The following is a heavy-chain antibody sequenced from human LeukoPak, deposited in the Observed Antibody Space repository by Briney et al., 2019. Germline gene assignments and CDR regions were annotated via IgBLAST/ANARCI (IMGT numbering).Heavy chain of an antibody. V-gene: IGHV3-23*01. CDR1: GFTFSSYA. Sequence: GGSLRLSCAASGFTFSSYAMSWVRQAPGKGLEWVSAITNSGGNTYYADSVKGRFTISRDNAKNSLYLQMNSLRAEDTAVYYCARDRRDGYNWQPGAHDAFDIWGQGTMVTVSS. D-gene: IGHD5-24*01. CDR3: ARDRRDGYNWQPGAHDAFDI. J-gene: IGHJ3*02. CDR2: ITNSGGNT.